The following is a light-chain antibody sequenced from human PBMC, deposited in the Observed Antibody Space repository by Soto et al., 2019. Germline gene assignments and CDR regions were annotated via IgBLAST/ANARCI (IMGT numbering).Light chain of an antibody. CDR1: QSVRSSY. Sequence: EIVLTQSPGTLSLSPGERATLSCRASQSVRSSYLAWYQQKPGQSPRLLIYDASNRATGIPDRFSGSGSGTDFTLAISRLEPEDFALYYCQQYGSSPTFGQGTQVEIK. CDR2: DAS. J-gene: IGKJ1*01. CDR3: QQYGSSPT. V-gene: IGKV3-20*01.